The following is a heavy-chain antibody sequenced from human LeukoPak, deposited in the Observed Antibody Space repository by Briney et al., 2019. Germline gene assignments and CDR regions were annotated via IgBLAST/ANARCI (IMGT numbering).Heavy chain of an antibody. D-gene: IGHD3-10*01. Sequence: SETLSLTCAVSGDSISSGGYSWTWIRQPPGKGLEWIGYIYRSGSTYYNPSLKSRVTISVDRSKNQFSLKPSSVTAADTAVYYCAREGDGSGSSDAFDIWGQGTMVTVSS. V-gene: IGHV4-30-2*01. CDR2: IYRSGST. J-gene: IGHJ3*02. CDR1: GDSISSGGYS. CDR3: AREGDGSGSSDAFDI.